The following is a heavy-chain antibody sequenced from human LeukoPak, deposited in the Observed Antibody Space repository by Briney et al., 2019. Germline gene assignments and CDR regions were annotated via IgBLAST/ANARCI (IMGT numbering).Heavy chain of an antibody. J-gene: IGHJ6*03. CDR3: ARDGIVVVPAASYYYYYMDV. CDR2: ISAYNGNT. D-gene: IGHD2-2*01. CDR1: GYTFTSYG. Sequence: ASVKVSCKASGYTFTSYGISWVRQAPGQGLEWMGWISAYNGNTNYAQKLQGRVTMTTDTSTSTAYMELRNLRSDDTAVYYCARDGIVVVPAASYYYYYMDVWGKGTTVTVSS. V-gene: IGHV1-18*01.